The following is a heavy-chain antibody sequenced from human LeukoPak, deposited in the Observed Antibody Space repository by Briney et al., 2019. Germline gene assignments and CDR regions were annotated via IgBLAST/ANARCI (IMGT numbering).Heavy chain of an antibody. Sequence: GASVKVSCLASEGTFSSYAISWVRQAPAQGLEWMGGIIPIFGTANYAQKFQGRVTIIADDSTSTAYMELSRLRSEDTAVYYCARAAHRTSSWYYYYYGMDVWGQGTTVTVSS. V-gene: IGHV1-69*13. CDR3: ARAAHRTSSWYYYYYGMDV. CDR2: IIPIFGTA. D-gene: IGHD6-13*01. J-gene: IGHJ6*02. CDR1: EGTFSSYA.